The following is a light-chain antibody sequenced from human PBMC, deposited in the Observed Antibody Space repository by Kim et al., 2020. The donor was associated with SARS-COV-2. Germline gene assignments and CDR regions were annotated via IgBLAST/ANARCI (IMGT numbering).Light chain of an antibody. Sequence: PGERATLSCRASHSVKNNYVAGYQQKPGQAPRLLIYGASSRATGIPDSVSDSGSGTDFTLTISRLEPEDFAVYYCQQDGRSLTFVGGTKVEIK. J-gene: IGKJ4*01. CDR1: HSVKNNY. V-gene: IGKV3-20*01. CDR2: GAS. CDR3: QQDGRSLT.